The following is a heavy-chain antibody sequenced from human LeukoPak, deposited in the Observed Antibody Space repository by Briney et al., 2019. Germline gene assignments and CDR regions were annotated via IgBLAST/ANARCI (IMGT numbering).Heavy chain of an antibody. J-gene: IGHJ6*03. CDR3: ARHVVYSGYDLYYYYMDV. CDR2: IYTSGST. CDR1: GGSISSYY. D-gene: IGHD5-12*01. V-gene: IGHV4-4*09. Sequence: SETLSLTCTVSGGSISSYYWSWIRQPPGKGLEGIGYIYTSGSTNYNPSLKSRVTISVDASKNQFSLKLSSVTAADTAVYYCARHVVYSGYDLYYYYMDVWGKGTTVTVSS.